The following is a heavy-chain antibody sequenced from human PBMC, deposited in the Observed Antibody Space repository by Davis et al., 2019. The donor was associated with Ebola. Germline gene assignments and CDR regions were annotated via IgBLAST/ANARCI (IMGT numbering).Heavy chain of an antibody. V-gene: IGHV3-11*01. CDR3: ARGVAVDGFYFEY. CDR1: TFIFSQYS. D-gene: IGHD6-19*01. CDR2: LGSDGYTI. Sequence: GESLKISCAASTFIFSQYSMSWIRQAPGKGLEWVAYLGSDGYTIDYADSVKGRFTISRDNAENSLYLQMNSLRPEDTAVYFCARGVAVDGFYFEYWGQGTLVTVSS. J-gene: IGHJ4*02.